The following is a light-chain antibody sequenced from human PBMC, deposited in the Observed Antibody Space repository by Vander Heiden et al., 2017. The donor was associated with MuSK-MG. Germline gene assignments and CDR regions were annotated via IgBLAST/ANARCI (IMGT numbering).Light chain of an antibody. CDR3: QQDNDWPPWT. Sequence: EIVMTQSPATLSVSPGERATLSCRASQSVSSNLAWYQQKPGQAPRLLIYGASTRDTGVPARFSGSGYGEEFTLTISSRQSEDFAVYYCQQDNDWPPWTFGQGTTVEIK. J-gene: IGKJ1*01. V-gene: IGKV3-15*01. CDR1: QSVSSN. CDR2: GAS.